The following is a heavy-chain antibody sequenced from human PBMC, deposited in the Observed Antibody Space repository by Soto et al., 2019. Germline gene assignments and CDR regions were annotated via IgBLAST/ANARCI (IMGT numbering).Heavy chain of an antibody. D-gene: IGHD3-16*01. V-gene: IGHV1-69*12. CDR1: GGTFSSYA. CDR2: IIPIFGTA. J-gene: IGHJ6*02. CDR3: ATPPEGGTAYYYSGMDV. Sequence: QVQLVQSGAEVKKPGSSVKVSCKASGGTFSSYAISWVRQAPGQGLEWMGGIIPIFGTADYAQKFQDRGTITADESTSTAYMELSSLRSADRAVYYCATPPEGGTAYYYSGMDVWGQGTTVTVSS.